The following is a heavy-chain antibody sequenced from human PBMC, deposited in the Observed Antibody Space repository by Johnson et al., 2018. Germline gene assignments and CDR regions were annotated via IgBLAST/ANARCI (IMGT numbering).Heavy chain of an antibody. D-gene: IGHD6-19*01. Sequence: QVQLVQSGAEVQTPGASVKVSCKASGYTFTSYYMPWVRQAPGQGLEWMGIITPRGGRTSYAQTFQGRVTMTRDTSTSTVYMELSSLRSEDTAVYYCARDLKEQWRVAQSYYYYMDVWGKGTTVTVSS. CDR2: ITPRGGRT. J-gene: IGHJ6*03. CDR3: ARDLKEQWRVAQSYYYYMDV. CDR1: GYTFTSYY. V-gene: IGHV1-46*01.